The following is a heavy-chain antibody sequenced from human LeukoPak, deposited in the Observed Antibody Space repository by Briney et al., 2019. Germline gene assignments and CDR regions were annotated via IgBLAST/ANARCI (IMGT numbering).Heavy chain of an antibody. Sequence: GRSLRLSCAASGFTFSNYAMSWVRQAPGEGREWVSSISSSSSYIYYADSVKGRFTISRDNATNSLYLQMNSLRAEDTAVYYCASDFDSHDAFDIWGQGTMVTVPS. CDR2: ISSSSSYI. CDR1: GFTFSNYA. J-gene: IGHJ3*02. D-gene: IGHD2-21*01. CDR3: ASDFDSHDAFDI. V-gene: IGHV3-21*01.